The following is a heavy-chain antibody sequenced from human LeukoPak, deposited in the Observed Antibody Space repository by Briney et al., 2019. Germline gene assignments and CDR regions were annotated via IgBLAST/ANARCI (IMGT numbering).Heavy chain of an antibody. J-gene: IGHJ5*02. CDR1: GGSVSSRSYY. D-gene: IGHD2-2*01. CDR2: RYYSGST. CDR3: ASLYCTRNSCYFLDP. V-gene: IGHV4-61*01. Sequence: SETLSLTCTVSGGSVSSRSYYWSWIRQPPGKGLEWIGYRYYSGSTNYNPSLKSRVSISEDTSKNQFSLKLSSVTAADTAVYYCASLYCTRNSCYFLDPWGQGTLVTVFS.